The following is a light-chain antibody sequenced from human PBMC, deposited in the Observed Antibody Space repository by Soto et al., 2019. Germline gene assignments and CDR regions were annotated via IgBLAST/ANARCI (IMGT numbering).Light chain of an antibody. CDR2: DAS. V-gene: IGKV1-5*01. CDR3: QQYNSPAT. J-gene: IGKJ2*01. Sequence: DIQMTQSPSTLSASVGDRVTITCRASQSISRWLTWYQQKPGKAPKVLIYDASSLESGVPSRFSGSGSGTEFTLTITSLQADDLGTYYCQQYNSPATFGQGTKLEIK. CDR1: QSISRW.